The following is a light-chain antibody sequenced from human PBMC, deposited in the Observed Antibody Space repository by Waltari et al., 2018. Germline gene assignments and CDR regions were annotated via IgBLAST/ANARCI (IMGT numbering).Light chain of an antibody. CDR3: CSYGGSYTWV. V-gene: IGLV2-23*01. CDR1: NSDVGAYNL. Sequence: QSALTQPASVSGSPGQAINISCTGTNSDVGAYNLVSWYQQYPGRAPRLMIYEARNRPSGVSNRFSASKSGNTASLTISGLQADDEADYYWCSYGGSYTWVFGGGTKVTVL. J-gene: IGLJ3*02. CDR2: EAR.